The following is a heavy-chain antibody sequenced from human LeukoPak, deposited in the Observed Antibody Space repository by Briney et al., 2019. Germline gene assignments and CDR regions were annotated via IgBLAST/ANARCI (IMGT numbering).Heavy chain of an antibody. Sequence: MTSETLSLTCAVYGGSFSGYYWSWIRQPPGKGLEWIGEINHSGSTNYNPSLKSRVTISVDTSKNLFSLKLNSVTAADTAFYFCARQTGSGLFILPGGQGTLVTVSS. CDR3: ARQTGSGLFILP. J-gene: IGHJ4*02. CDR2: INHSGST. V-gene: IGHV4-34*01. D-gene: IGHD3-10*01. CDR1: GGSFSGYY.